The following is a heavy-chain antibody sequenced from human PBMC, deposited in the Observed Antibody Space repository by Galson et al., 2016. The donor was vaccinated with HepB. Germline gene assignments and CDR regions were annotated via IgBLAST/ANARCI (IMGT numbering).Heavy chain of an antibody. V-gene: IGHV1-18*04. CDR1: GYTLTTYG. D-gene: IGHD3-22*01. CDR3: GRDVREQWLFRAGYYYMDV. J-gene: IGHJ6*03. CDR2: ISTYNGNT. Sequence: SVKVSCKASGYTLTTYGITWVRQAPGHGLEWMGWISTYNGNTKYAQNFQGRVTMTTDISTSTVYMELRSLRSDDTAVYYCGRDVREQWLFRAGYYYMDVWGKGTTVTVSS.